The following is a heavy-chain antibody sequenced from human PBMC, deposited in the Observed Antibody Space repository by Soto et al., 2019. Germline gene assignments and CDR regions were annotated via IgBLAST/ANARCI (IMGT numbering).Heavy chain of an antibody. CDR1: GFTFSSYW. J-gene: IGHJ4*02. CDR3: ATLRLGYYFDY. Sequence: GGSLRLSCAASGFTFSSYWMSWVRQAPGKGLEWVANIKQDGSEKYYVDSVKGRFTISRDNAKNSLYLQMNSLRAEDTAVYYCATLRLGYYFDYWGQGTLVTVSS. V-gene: IGHV3-7*01. D-gene: IGHD5-18*01. CDR2: IKQDGSEK.